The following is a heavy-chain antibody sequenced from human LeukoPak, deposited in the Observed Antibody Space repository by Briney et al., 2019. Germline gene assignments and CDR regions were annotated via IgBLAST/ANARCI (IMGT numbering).Heavy chain of an antibody. V-gene: IGHV1-18*01. Sequence: SVQVSCNASGSTFPSYGISWVRQAPGQGLEWMGWLSAYNGNTNYAQKLQGRVTMTTDTSTSTAYMELRSLRSDDTAVYYCGRYYDSSGYYQFDYWGQGTLVTVSS. J-gene: IGHJ4*02. CDR1: GSTFPSYG. D-gene: IGHD3-22*01. CDR2: LSAYNGNT. CDR3: GRYYDSSGYYQFDY.